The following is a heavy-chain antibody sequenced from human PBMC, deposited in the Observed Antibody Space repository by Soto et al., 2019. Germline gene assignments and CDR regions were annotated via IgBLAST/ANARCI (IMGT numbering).Heavy chain of an antibody. CDR2: VIPILGTA. Sequence: QVQLVQSGAEVKKPGSSVKVSCTASGGSLRNSVISWVRQAPAQRLEWMGGVIPILGTANYAQKCQGRVTMTADETSSTAYIDLSSLSPDDTAVYYCARLGHPGHWGPGTLVIVTS. CDR1: GGSLRNSV. CDR3: ARLGHPGH. J-gene: IGHJ4*02. V-gene: IGHV1-69*01.